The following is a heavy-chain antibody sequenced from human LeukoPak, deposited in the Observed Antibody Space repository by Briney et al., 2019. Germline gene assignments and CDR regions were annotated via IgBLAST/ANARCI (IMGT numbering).Heavy chain of an antibody. V-gene: IGHV3-21*01. CDR2: ISSSSSYI. D-gene: IGHD6-13*01. CDR3: ARGAELGPGAAAGISSRGGQEPRRSPLYYYYYYMDV. J-gene: IGHJ6*03. CDR1: GFTFSSYS. Sequence: GGSLRLSCAASGFTFSSYSMNWVRQAPGKGLEWVSSISSSSSYIYYADSVKGRFTISRDNAKNSLYLQMNSLRAEDTAVYYCARGAELGPGAAAGISSRGGQEPRRSPLYYYYYYMDVWGKGTTVTVSS.